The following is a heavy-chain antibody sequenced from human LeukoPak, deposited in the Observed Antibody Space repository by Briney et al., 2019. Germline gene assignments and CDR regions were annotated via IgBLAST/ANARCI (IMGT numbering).Heavy chain of an antibody. CDR2: FNPENGNT. D-gene: IGHD3-22*01. CDR3: ARIQNRYYYDSSGYNY. J-gene: IGHJ4*02. V-gene: IGHV1-18*01. CDR1: GDSFVGYG. Sequence: GASVKVSCKASGDSFVGYGITWARQAPGQGLEWMGWFNPENGNTNYAQKVQGRVTMTADTSTSTSYMELRSLRSDDTAVYYCARIQNRYYYDSSGYNYWGQGTLVTVSS.